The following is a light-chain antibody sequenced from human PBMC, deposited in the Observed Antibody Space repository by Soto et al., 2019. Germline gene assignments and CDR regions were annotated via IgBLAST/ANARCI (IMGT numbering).Light chain of an antibody. CDR3: LSFDSSLSVV. CDR1: SSNIGAGYD. V-gene: IGLV1-40*01. J-gene: IGLJ2*01. Sequence: QSVLTQPPSVSGAPGQRVTISCTGSSSNIGAGYDVHWYQQLPGRAPKLLIYSNTNRPAGVPDRFSGSKSGTSASLAITGLQAEDEADYYCLSFDSSLSVVFGGGTKLHVL. CDR2: SNT.